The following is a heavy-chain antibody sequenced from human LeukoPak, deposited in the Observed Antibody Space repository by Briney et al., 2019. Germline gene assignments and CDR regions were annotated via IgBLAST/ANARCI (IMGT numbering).Heavy chain of an antibody. CDR2: IYHSGST. Sequence: PSETLSLTFTVSGGSISSGGYYWSWIRQPPGKGLEWIGYIYHSGSTYYNPSLKSRVTISVDRSKNQFSLKLSSVTAADTAVYYCARGSINSSGWQYWGQGTLVTVSS. CDR3: ARGSINSSGWQY. J-gene: IGHJ4*02. D-gene: IGHD6-19*01. V-gene: IGHV4-30-2*01. CDR1: GGSISSGGYY.